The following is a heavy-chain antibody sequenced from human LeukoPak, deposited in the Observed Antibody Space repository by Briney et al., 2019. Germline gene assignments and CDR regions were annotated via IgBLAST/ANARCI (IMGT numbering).Heavy chain of an antibody. CDR3: ARGPPPDIVVVPAAIVGDMDV. Sequence: GGSLRLSCAASGFTFSSYAMHWVRQAPGKGLEWVAVISYDGSNKYYADSVKGRFTISGDNSKNTLYLQMNSLRAEDTAVYYCARGPPPDIVVVPAAIVGDMDVWGKGATVTVSS. CDR1: GFTFSSYA. V-gene: IGHV3-30-3*01. J-gene: IGHJ6*03. D-gene: IGHD2-2*02. CDR2: ISYDGSNK.